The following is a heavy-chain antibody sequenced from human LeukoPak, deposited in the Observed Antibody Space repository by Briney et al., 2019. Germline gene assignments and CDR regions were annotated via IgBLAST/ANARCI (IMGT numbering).Heavy chain of an antibody. CDR2: IWSDGSDR. CDR3: ARDGGCSGGNCYQRFDS. V-gene: IGHV3-33*01. J-gene: IGHJ4*02. Sequence: PGGSLRLSCAASGFTFSKYGMQWVRQAPGKGLEWVAVIWSDGSDRHYADSVKGRFTISRDNFKNTVSLEMNSLRVEDTAIYYCARDGGCSGGNCYQRFDSWGQGTLVTVSS. D-gene: IGHD2-15*01. CDR1: GFTFSKYG.